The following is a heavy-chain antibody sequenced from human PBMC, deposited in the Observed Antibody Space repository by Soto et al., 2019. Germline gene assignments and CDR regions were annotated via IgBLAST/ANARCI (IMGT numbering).Heavy chain of an antibody. CDR2: IYHSGST. CDR1: GGSISSSNW. Sequence: SETLSLTCAVSGGSISSSNWWSWVRQPPGKGLEWIVEIYHSGSTNYNPSLKSRVTISVDKSKNQFSLKLSSVTAADTAVYYCARATGSWYVIDYWGQGNLVTSPQ. V-gene: IGHV4-4*02. CDR3: ARATGSWYVIDY. D-gene: IGHD6-13*01. J-gene: IGHJ4*02.